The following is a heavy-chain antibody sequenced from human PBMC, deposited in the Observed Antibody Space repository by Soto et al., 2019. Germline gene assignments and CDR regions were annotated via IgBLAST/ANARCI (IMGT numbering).Heavy chain of an antibody. J-gene: IGHJ5*02. Sequence: EVQLLESGGGLVQPGGSLRLSCAASGFTFSSYAMSWVRQAPGKGLEWVSTISGSGDSTYYADSLKGRFIISRDNSKNTLYLQMNSLRAEDTALYYCAIPGLRYCSGGSCPFDPWGQGTLVTVSS. CDR3: AIPGLRYCSGGSCPFDP. CDR2: ISGSGDST. CDR1: GFTFSSYA. V-gene: IGHV3-23*01. D-gene: IGHD2-15*01.